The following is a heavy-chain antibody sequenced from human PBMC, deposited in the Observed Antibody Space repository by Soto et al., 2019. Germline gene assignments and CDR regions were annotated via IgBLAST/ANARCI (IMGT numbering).Heavy chain of an antibody. V-gene: IGHV1-18*01. D-gene: IGHD3-22*01. CDR1: GYTFTNYT. CDR2: ISAYDGNT. CDR3: ARGGYYDSSGSRNYYYYGMNV. J-gene: IGHJ6*02. Sequence: ASVKVSCKASGYTFTNYTMNRVRQAPGQGLEWLGWISAYDGNTKYAQILQGRVSLTTDTSTNTAYMELRSLRSDDTAMYFCARGGYYDSSGSRNYYYYGMNVWGQGTTVTVSS.